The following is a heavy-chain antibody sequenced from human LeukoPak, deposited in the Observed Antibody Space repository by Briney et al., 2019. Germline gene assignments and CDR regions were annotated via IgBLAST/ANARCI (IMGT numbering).Heavy chain of an antibody. J-gene: IGHJ2*01. D-gene: IGHD3-3*01. V-gene: IGHV4-39*07. CDR1: GGSISSSSYY. CDR2: IYYSGST. CDR3: ARGGEYDFWSGYARRYFDL. Sequence: SETLSLTCTVSGGSISSSSYYWGWIRQPPGKGLEWIGSIYYSGSTNYNPSLKSRVTISVDTSKNQFSLKLSSVTAADTAVYYCARGGEYDFWSGYARRYFDLWGRGTLVTVSS.